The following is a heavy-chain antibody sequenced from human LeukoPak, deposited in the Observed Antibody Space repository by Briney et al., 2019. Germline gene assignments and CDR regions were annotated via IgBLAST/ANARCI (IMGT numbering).Heavy chain of an antibody. J-gene: IGHJ4*02. V-gene: IGHV3-43*01. CDR1: GFTFDDYA. CDR3: TRDTDYGSATNYFDS. Sequence: GGSPRHSCAASGFTFDDYAMHWVRQAPGKGLEWVALISWEGQTTYYADSVRGRFTISRDNSKNSLYLQMNSLRTEDTAFYYCTRDTDYGSATNYFDSWGQGILVSVST. D-gene: IGHD3-10*01. CDR2: ISWEGQTT.